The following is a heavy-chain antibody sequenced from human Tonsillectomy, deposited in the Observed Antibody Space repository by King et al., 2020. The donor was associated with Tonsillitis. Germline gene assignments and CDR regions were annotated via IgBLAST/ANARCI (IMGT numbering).Heavy chain of an antibody. CDR2: TYYRSEWYS. D-gene: IGHD6-13*01. V-gene: IGHV6-1*01. CDR3: ARVSSMAAAGTAFDY. J-gene: IGHJ4*02. CDR1: GDSVSGNSVA. Sequence: VQLQQSGPGLVKPSQTLSLTCAISGDSVSGNSVAWHWIRQSPSRGLAWLARTYYRSEWYSNYAVSVRGRITISPDTSKNQFSLQLNSVTPEDTAVYYCARVSSMAAAGTAFDYWGQGTLVTVSS.